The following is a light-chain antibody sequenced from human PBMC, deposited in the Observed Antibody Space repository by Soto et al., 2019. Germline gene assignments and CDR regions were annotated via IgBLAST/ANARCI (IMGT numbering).Light chain of an antibody. Sequence: QSVLTQPPSVSAAPGQKVTSSGSGSSSNIGNNYVSWYQQLPGTAPKLLIYDNNKRPSGIPDRFSGSKSGTSATLGITGLQTGDEADYYCGTWDSSLSAVVFGGGTKVTVL. CDR1: SSNIGNNY. V-gene: IGLV1-51*01. J-gene: IGLJ2*01. CDR3: GTWDSSLSAVV. CDR2: DNN.